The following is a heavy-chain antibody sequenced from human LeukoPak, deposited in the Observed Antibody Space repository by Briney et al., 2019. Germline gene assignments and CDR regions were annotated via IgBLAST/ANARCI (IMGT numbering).Heavy chain of an antibody. CDR3: ARGYSSSWFANYFDY. J-gene: IGHJ4*02. D-gene: IGHD6-13*01. CDR2: INHSGST. Sequence: PSETLSLTCAVYGGSFSGYYWSWIRQPPGKGLEWIGEINHSGSTNYNPSLKSRVTISVDTSKNQFSLKLSSVTAVDTAVYYCARGYSSSWFANYFDYWGQGTPVTVSS. CDR1: GGSFSGYY. V-gene: IGHV4-34*01.